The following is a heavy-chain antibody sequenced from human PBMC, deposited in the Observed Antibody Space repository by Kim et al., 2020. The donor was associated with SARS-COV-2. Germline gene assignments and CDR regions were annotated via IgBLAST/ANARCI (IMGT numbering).Heavy chain of an antibody. CDR3: ARGRLGFGVPFDY. CDR1: GGSFSGYY. CDR2: INHSGST. D-gene: IGHD3-10*01. V-gene: IGHV4-34*01. Sequence: SETLSLTCAVYGGSFSGYYWSWIRQPPGKGLEWIGEINHSGSTNYNPSLKSRVTISVDTSKNQFSLKLSSVTAADTAVYYCARGRLGFGVPFDYWGQGTLVTVSS. J-gene: IGHJ4*02.